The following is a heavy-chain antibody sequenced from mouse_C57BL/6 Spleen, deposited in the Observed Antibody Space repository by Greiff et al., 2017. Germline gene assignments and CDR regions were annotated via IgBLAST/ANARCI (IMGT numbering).Heavy chain of an antibody. J-gene: IGHJ3*01. V-gene: IGHV1-50*01. CDR1: GYTFTSYW. CDR3: ARERGFAY. Sequence: VQLQQPGAELVKPGASVKLSCKASGYTFTSYWMQWVKQRPGQGLEWIGEIAPSDSYTNYNQKFKGKATLTVDTSSSTAYMQLSSLTSEDSAVYYCARERGFAYWGQGTRVTVSA. CDR2: IAPSDSYT.